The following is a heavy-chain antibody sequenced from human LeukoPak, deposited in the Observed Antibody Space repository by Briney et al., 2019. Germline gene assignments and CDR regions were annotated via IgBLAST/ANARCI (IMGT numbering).Heavy chain of an antibody. CDR1: GASISSGSYY. Sequence: SETLPLTCTVSGASISSGSYYWNWIRQPAGKGLEWIGRIYTSGSTNYNPSLKSRVTISVDTSKNQFSLKLTSVTAADTAVYYCARSGPTNPDYWGQGTLVTVSS. CDR3: ARSGPTNPDY. V-gene: IGHV4-61*02. CDR2: IYTSGST. J-gene: IGHJ4*02. D-gene: IGHD1/OR15-1a*01.